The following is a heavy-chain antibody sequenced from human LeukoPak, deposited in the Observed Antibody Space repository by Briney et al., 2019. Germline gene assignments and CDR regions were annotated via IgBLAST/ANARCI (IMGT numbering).Heavy chain of an antibody. CDR1: GFTFSKAW. V-gene: IGHV3-23*01. J-gene: IGHJ4*02. D-gene: IGHD1-26*01. CDR3: ARTTRILGASLVDY. Sequence: PGGSLRLSCAASGFTFSKAWMNWVRQPPGQGLEWVSTISGSAITTFYADAVKGRFTISRDNSQNTLFLQMNSLRADDTAVYHCARTTRILGASLVDYWGQGIRVTVSS. CDR2: ISGSAITT.